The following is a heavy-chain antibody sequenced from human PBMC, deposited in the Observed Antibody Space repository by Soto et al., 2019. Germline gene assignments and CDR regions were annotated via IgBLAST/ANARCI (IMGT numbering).Heavy chain of an antibody. J-gene: IGHJ4*02. D-gene: IGHD4-17*01. V-gene: IGHV3-30*18. CDR1: GFTFSSYG. Sequence: RESLRLSWAASGFTFSSYGMHWVRQAAGKGLEWVAVISYDGNNKYYADSVKGRFTISRDNFKNTLYLQMDSLRAEDTAMYYCAKDHLETTVTTPSYWGQGTLVTVSS. CDR3: AKDHLETTVTTPSY. CDR2: ISYDGNNK.